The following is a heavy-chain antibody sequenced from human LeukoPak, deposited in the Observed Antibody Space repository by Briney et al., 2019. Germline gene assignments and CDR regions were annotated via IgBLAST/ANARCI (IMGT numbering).Heavy chain of an antibody. J-gene: IGHJ4*02. CDR3: AREASAADY. V-gene: IGHV3-53*01. Sequence: GGSLRLSCAASGLTVSNNYMSWVRQAPGKGLEWVSIMYSDGSTYYADSVKGRFTISRDSSKNTLYLQMNSLRAEDTAVYYCAREASAADYWGQGTLVTVSS. CDR2: MYSDGST. CDR1: GLTVSNNY. D-gene: IGHD2-2*01.